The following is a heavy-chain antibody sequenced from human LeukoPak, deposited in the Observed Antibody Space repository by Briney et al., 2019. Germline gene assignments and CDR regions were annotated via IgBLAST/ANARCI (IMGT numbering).Heavy chain of an antibody. V-gene: IGHV3-30-3*01. CDR2: MSYDGNNK. Sequence: GGPLRLSCAASGFTFSSYAMHWVRQAPGKGLEWVAVMSYDGNNKYYADSVKGRFIISRDNSKNTLHLQMNSLRAEDTAVYYCAKGRDYVPTHFDYWGQGTLVTVSS. CDR1: GFTFSSYA. CDR3: AKGRDYVPTHFDY. J-gene: IGHJ4*02. D-gene: IGHD4-17*01.